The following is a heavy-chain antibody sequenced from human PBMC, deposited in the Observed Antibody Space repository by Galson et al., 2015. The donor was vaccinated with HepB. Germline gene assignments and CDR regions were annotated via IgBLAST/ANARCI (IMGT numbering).Heavy chain of an antibody. V-gene: IGHV3-33*01. J-gene: IGHJ4*02. CDR1: GFTFSSYG. D-gene: IGHD2-2*01. CDR3: ARADVPAAILADY. CDR2: IWYDGSNK. Sequence: SLRLSCAASGFTFSSYGMHWVRQAPGKGLEWVAVIWYDGSNKYYADSVKGRFTISRDNSKNTLYLQMNSLRAEDTAVYYCARADVPAAILADYWGQGTLVTVSS.